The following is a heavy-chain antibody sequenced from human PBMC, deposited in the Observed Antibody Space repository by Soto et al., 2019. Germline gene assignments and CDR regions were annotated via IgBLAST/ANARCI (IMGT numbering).Heavy chain of an antibody. D-gene: IGHD2-15*01. CDR3: AHRATYSVSWDVGWFDS. CDR1: GFSLTKSGVG. V-gene: IGHV2-5*02. Sequence: QITLKESGPTLVEPTQTLTLTCSFSGFSLTKSGVGVGWFRQAPGKALECLGIIYWDNDRRYKPSLKTRLTSTKYTSKNQVVLTTTYMDPVDTRTYYCAHRATYSVSWDVGWFDSWGQGTPVTVS. CDR2: IYWDNDR. J-gene: IGHJ5*01.